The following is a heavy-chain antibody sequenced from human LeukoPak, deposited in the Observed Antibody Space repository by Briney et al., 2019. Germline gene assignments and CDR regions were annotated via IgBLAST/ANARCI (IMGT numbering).Heavy chain of an antibody. CDR2: ISSTGSRT. D-gene: IGHD6-13*01. CDR3: ARVGSLAAAGTPDY. V-gene: IGHV3-11*06. Sequence: GGSLSLSCAASGFTFSDYYLSWIRQAPGKGLDWVSYISSTGSRTTYADSVKGRFTISRDNAKNSLSLQVNSLRADDTAVYYCARVGSLAAAGTPDYWGQGTLVTVSS. J-gene: IGHJ4*02. CDR1: GFTFSDYY.